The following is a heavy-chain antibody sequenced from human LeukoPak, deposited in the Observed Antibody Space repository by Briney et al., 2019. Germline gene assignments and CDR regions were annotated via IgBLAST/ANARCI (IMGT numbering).Heavy chain of an antibody. CDR1: GFTFSSYA. CDR2: ITGSGAFT. V-gene: IGHV3-23*01. D-gene: IGHD6-19*01. CDR3: AKRSAESSGYFDY. J-gene: IGHJ4*02. Sequence: TGGSLRLSCAASGFTFSSYAMSWVRQAPGKGLEWVSAITGSGAFTDYADSVKGRFTISRDNSKSTLYLQMNSLRAEDTAVYYCAKRSAESSGYFDYWGQGTRVTVSS.